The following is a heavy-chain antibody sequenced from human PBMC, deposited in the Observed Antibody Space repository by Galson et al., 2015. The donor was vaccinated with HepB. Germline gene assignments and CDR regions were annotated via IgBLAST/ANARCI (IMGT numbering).Heavy chain of an antibody. J-gene: IGHJ4*02. V-gene: IGHV5-51*01. CDR1: GYSFTSYW. Sequence: QSGAEVKKTGASLKISCKGYGYSFTSYWIGWGRQMPGKGLEWMGIIYTGDSDTRYSPSFQGQVTISADKSISTAYLQWSSLKASDTAMYYCARHDGSSWYYFDYWGQGTLVTVSS. CDR2: IYTGDSDT. CDR3: ARHDGSSWYYFDY. D-gene: IGHD6-13*01.